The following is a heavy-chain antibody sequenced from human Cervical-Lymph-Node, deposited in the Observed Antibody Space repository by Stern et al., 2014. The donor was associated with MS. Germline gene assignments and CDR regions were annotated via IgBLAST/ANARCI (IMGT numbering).Heavy chain of an antibody. Sequence: QVQLQESGPGLVKPSETLSLTCTVSGGSFTNRDYWGWIRQSPGKGLEWIGSVYYSGITYYRPSLKSRATLSIDTSRDQIFLRFPSVTATDTAVYFCARGVTAVTNYVPNWCFDLWGRGTLVTVSS. CDR1: GGSFTNRDY. CDR2: VYYSGIT. CDR3: ARGVTAVTNYVPNWCFDL. D-gene: IGHD2-21*02. V-gene: IGHV4-39*02. J-gene: IGHJ2*01.